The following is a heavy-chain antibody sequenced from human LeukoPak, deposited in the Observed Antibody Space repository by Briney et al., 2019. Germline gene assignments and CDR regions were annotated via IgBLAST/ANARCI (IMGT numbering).Heavy chain of an antibody. CDR3: ATLHYDSSGYFDAFDI. CDR1: GGSVSSSNYY. CDR2: MYYTGST. J-gene: IGHJ3*02. V-gene: IGHV4-39*01. D-gene: IGHD3-22*01. Sequence: SETLSLTCTVSGGSVSSSNYYWGWIRQPPGKGLEWIGNMYYTGSTYHNPSLKSRVTISIDTSKNQFSLKLSSVTATDTAVYYCATLHYDSSGYFDAFDIWGQGIMATVSS.